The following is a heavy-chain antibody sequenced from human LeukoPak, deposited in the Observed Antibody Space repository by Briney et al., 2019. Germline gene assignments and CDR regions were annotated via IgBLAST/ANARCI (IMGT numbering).Heavy chain of an antibody. CDR1: GGTFSSYA. CDR3: ARVRTMIVASPQYYGMDV. J-gene: IGHJ6*02. V-gene: IGHV1-69*13. Sequence: SVTVSCTASGGTFSSYAISWVRQAPGQGLGWVGGIIPIFGTANYAQKFQGRVTITADESTSTAYMELSSLRSEDTAVYYCARVRTMIVASPQYYGMDVWGQGTTVTASS. D-gene: IGHD3-22*01. CDR2: IIPIFGTA.